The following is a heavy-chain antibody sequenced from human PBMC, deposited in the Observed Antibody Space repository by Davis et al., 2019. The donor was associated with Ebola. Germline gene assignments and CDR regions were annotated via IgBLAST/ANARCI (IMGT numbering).Heavy chain of an antibody. V-gene: IGHV3-23*01. J-gene: IGHJ6*02. CDR3: AKGGIAARYYYYYGMDV. CDR1: GFTFSSYW. D-gene: IGHD6-6*01. CDR2: ISGSGGST. Sequence: GGSLRLSCAASGFTFSSYWMHWVRQAPGKGLEWVSAISGSGGSTYYADSVKGRFTISRDNSKNTLYLQMNSLRAEDTAVYYCAKGGIAARYYYYYGMDVWGQGTTVTVSS.